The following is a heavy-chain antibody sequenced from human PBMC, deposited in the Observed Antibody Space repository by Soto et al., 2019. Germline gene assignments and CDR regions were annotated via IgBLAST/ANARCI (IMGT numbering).Heavy chain of an antibody. CDR1: GYTFTSYG. J-gene: IGHJ4*02. D-gene: IGHD6-19*01. V-gene: IGHV1-18*01. Sequence: ASVKVSCKASGYTFTSYGISWVRQAPGQGLEWMGWVNAYNGNTNYAQKFQGRVTMTTDTSTSTAYMELRSLRSDDTAVYYCAREAVSGRTGFDYWGQGTLVPVSS. CDR2: VNAYNGNT. CDR3: AREAVSGRTGFDY.